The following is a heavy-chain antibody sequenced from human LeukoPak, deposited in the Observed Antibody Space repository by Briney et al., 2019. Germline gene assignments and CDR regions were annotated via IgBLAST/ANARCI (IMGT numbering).Heavy chain of an antibody. CDR3: AKEVLTADDY. CDR2: ISGNSDYI. D-gene: IGHD2-21*02. V-gene: IGHV3-21*01. J-gene: IGHJ4*02. Sequence: GGSLRLSCAASGFPFSLYTMNWVRQAPGKGMEWVSSISGNSDYIYYADSLKGRFTISRDNSENSLYLQINSLRAEDTAVYYCAKEVLTADDYWGQGTLVIVSS. CDR1: GFPFSLYT.